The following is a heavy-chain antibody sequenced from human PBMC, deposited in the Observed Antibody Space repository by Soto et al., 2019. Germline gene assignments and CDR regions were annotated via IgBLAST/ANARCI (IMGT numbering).Heavy chain of an antibody. D-gene: IGHD3-22*01. J-gene: IGHJ4*02. V-gene: IGHV1-18*01. CDR2: ISAYNGNT. CDR1: GYTFTSYG. Sequence: ASVKVSCKASGYTFTSYGISWVRQAPGQGLEWMGWISAYNGNTNYAQKLQGRVTMTTDTSTSTAYMELRSLRSDDTAVYYCARVTYYYDSSGYSTFDYWGQGTLVTVSS. CDR3: ARVTYYYDSSGYSTFDY.